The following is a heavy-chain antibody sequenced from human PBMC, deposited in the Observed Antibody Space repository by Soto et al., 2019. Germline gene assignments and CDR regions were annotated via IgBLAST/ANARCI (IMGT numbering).Heavy chain of an antibody. CDR3: ARETFSRGAFDI. Sequence: ASVKISCKASGYTFTSYGISWVRQAPGQGLEWMGWISAYNGNTNYAQKLQGRVTMTTDTSTSTAYMELRSLRSDDTAVYYCARETFSRGAFDIWGQGTMVTVSS. CDR1: GYTFTSYG. J-gene: IGHJ3*02. CDR2: ISAYNGNT. D-gene: IGHD3-16*01. V-gene: IGHV1-18*01.